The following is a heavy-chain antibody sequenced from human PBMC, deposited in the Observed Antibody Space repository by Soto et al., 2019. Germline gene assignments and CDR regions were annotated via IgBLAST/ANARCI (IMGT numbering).Heavy chain of an antibody. CDR1: GFTFSSYA. J-gene: IGHJ3*02. CDR2: ISGSGGST. V-gene: IGHV3-23*01. Sequence: GGSLRLSCAASGFTFSSYAMSWVRQAPGKGLEWVSAISGSGGSTYYADSVKGRFTISRDNSKNTLYLQMNSLRAEDTAVYYCAKGRGLLWFGEPHTSGAFDIWGQGTMVTVSS. D-gene: IGHD3-10*01. CDR3: AKGRGLLWFGEPHTSGAFDI.